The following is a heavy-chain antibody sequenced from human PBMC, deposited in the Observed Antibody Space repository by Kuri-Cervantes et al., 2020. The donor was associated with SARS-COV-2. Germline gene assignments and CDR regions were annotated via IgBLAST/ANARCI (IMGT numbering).Heavy chain of an antibody. J-gene: IGHJ6*02. CDR2: IDPSDSYT. CDR1: GCSFPSYW. Sequence: GESLKISWKGSGCSFPSYWISWVRQMPGKGLEWMGRIDPSDSYTNYSPSFQGHVTISADKSISTAYLQWSSLKASDTAMYYCARLGGDILTGYWKYYYGMDVWGQGTTVTVSS. CDR3: ARLGGDILTGYWKYYYGMDV. D-gene: IGHD3-9*01. V-gene: IGHV5-10-1*01.